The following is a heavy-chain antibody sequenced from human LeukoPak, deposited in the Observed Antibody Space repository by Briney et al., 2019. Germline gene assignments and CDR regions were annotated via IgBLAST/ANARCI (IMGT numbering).Heavy chain of an antibody. CDR1: GFTFSNYW. CDR3: ARGGSYSSGWYDY. V-gene: IGHV3-7*01. D-gene: IGHD6-19*01. Sequence: GGSLRLSCTASGFTFSNYWMHWVRQAPGKGLEWVATIKQDGSKEYYVDSVKGRFTISRDNAKNSLYLQMNSLRAEDTAVYYCARGGSYSSGWYDYWGQGTLVTVSS. J-gene: IGHJ4*02. CDR2: IKQDGSKE.